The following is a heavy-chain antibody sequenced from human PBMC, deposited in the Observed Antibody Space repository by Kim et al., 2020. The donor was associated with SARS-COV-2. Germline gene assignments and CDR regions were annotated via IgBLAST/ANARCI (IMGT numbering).Heavy chain of an antibody. CDR2: ISRSGSSR. CDR1: GFTFSSYE. Sequence: GGSLRLSCAVSGFTFSSYEMNWVRQAPGKGLEWVSYISRSGSSRQYADSVKGRFTISRDNAKNSLYLQMNSLRAEDTAFYYCAREVATTPDAFDNWGHGTLVTVSS. CDR3: AREVATTPDAFDN. D-gene: IGHD5-12*01. J-gene: IGHJ3*02. V-gene: IGHV3-48*03.